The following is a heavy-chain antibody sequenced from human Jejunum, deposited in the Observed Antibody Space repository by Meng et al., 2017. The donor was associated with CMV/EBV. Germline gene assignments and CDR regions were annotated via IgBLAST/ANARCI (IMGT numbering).Heavy chain of an antibody. D-gene: IGHD6-19*01. CDR1: GYTFTSYD. CDR2: MNPNRGTT. V-gene: IGHV1-8*01. J-gene: IGHJ4*02. Sequence: QVERVQSGGEVKKPGASVKGSCKASGYTFTSYDINWVRQGTGQGLEWMGWMNPNRGTTGYAQKFQGRVTMTRNISKSTAYMDLSSLRSEDTAVYYCATGVADFEYWGQGTLVTVSS. CDR3: ATGVADFEY.